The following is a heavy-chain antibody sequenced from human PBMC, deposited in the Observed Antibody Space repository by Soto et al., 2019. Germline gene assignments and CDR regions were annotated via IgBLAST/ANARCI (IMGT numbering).Heavy chain of an antibody. D-gene: IGHD2-15*01. CDR2: ISSSSSTI. J-gene: IGHJ5*02. Sequence: AGGSLRLSCAASGFTFSSYSMNWVRQAPGKGLEWVSYISSSSSTIYYADSVKGRFTISRDNAKNSLYLQMNSLRDEDTAVYYCARGGYCSGGSCYSHNWFDPWGQGTLVTVSS. CDR3: ARGGYCSGGSCYSHNWFDP. CDR1: GFTFSSYS. V-gene: IGHV3-48*02.